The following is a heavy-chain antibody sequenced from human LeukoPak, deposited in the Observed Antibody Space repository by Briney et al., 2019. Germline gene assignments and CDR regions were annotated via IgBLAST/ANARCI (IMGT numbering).Heavy chain of an antibody. CDR2: MSGDATST. CDR1: GFTFSNYW. Sequence: GGSLRLSCAASGFTFSNYWMNWVRQAPGKGLEWVSTMSGDATSTYYADSVKGRFTISRDNSKNTLYLQMNSLRAEDTAVYYCAKRTSGSSWYSSDYWGQGTLVTVSS. D-gene: IGHD6-13*01. V-gene: IGHV3-23*01. CDR3: AKRTSGSSWYSSDY. J-gene: IGHJ4*02.